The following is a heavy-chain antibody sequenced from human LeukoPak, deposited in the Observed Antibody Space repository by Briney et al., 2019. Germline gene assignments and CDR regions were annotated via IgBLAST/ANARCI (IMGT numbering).Heavy chain of an antibody. CDR2: ISAYNGNT. J-gene: IGHJ6*02. CDR3: ARDSPRLGTAMVKLVYYYGMDV. CDR1: GYTFNSYG. D-gene: IGHD5-18*01. V-gene: IGHV1-18*01. Sequence: SVKVSCKASGYTFNSYGISWVRQAPGQGLEWMGWISAYNGNTNYAQKLQGRVTMTTDTSTSTAYMELRSLRSDDTAVYYCARDSPRLGTAMVKLVYYYGMDVWGQGTTVTVSS.